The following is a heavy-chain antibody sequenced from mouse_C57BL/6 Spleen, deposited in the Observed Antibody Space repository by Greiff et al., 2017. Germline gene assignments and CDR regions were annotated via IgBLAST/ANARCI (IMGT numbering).Heavy chain of an antibody. CDR3: ARRDTRDAMDY. Sequence: VQLQQSGAELARPGASVKMSCKASGYTFTSYTMHWVQQRPGQGLEWIGYINPSSGYTKYNQKFKDKATLTADKSSSTAYMQLSSLTSEDSAVYYCARRDTRDAMDYWGQGTSVTVSS. CDR1: GYTFTSYT. D-gene: IGHD3-3*01. CDR2: INPSSGYT. V-gene: IGHV1-4*01. J-gene: IGHJ4*01.